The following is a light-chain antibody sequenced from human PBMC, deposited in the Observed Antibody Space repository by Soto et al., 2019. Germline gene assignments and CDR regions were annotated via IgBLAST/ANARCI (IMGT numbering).Light chain of an antibody. V-gene: IGLV2-14*01. CDR3: CSYTGSLTLL. Sequence: QSALTQPASVSGSPGQSITISCTGSSSDVGGYDYVSWYQHHPGKAPKLMIYEVSNRPSGVSNRFSGSKSGNTASLTISGLQAEDEADYYCCSYTGSLTLLFGGGTKLTVL. CDR2: EVS. CDR1: SSDVGGYDY. J-gene: IGLJ2*01.